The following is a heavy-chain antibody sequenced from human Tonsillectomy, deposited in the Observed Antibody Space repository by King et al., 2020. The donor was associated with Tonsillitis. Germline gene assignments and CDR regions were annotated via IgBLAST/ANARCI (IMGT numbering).Heavy chain of an antibody. D-gene: IGHD2-21*02. V-gene: IGHV5-51*01. CDR2: IYPGDSDT. CDR1: GYSFTSYW. CDR3: GRPRHCGGDCYSHYYFDY. Sequence: QLVQSGAEVKKPGESLKISCKGSGYSFTSYWIGWVRQMPGKGLEWMGIIYPGDSDTRYSPSFQGQVTISADKSISTAYLQWSSLKASDTAMYYCGRPRHCGGDCYSHYYFDYWGQGTLVTVSS. J-gene: IGHJ4*02.